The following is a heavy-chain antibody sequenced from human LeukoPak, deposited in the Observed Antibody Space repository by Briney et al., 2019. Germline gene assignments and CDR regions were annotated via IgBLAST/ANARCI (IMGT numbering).Heavy chain of an antibody. D-gene: IGHD6-13*01. V-gene: IGHV1-2*02. CDR2: INPNSGGT. J-gene: IGHJ4*02. CDR1: RYTFTGYY. CDR3: ARDDSYSSSLGY. Sequence: GASVKVSCKASRYTFTGYYMHWVRQAPGQGLEWMGWINPNSGGTNYAQKFQGRVTMTRDTSISTAYMELSRLRSDDTAVYYCARDDSYSSSLGYWGQGTLVTVSS.